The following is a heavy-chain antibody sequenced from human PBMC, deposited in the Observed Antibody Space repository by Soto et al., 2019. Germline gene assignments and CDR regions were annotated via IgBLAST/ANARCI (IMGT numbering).Heavy chain of an antibody. V-gene: IGHV5-51*01. CDR2: IYPGDSDT. Sequence: GESLKISCMGSGYKVSTWHNFTSYWIAWVRQMPGEGLEWMGIIYPGDSDTRYSPSFQGQVTISADKSINSVYLQWSSLKASDTATYYCARLGFNYDFLFFYYNVHHHYGIDFWGKGTTVTVSS. J-gene: IGHJ6*04. CDR1: GYKVSTWHNFTSYW. CDR3: ARLGFNYDFLFFYYNVHHHYGIDF. D-gene: IGHD3-9*01.